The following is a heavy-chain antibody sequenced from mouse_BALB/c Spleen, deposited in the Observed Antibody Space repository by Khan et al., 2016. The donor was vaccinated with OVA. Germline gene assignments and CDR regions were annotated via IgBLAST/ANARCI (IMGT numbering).Heavy chain of an antibody. J-gene: IGHJ4*01. CDR2: IWSDGST. V-gene: IGHV2-6-1*01. Sequence: VQLQESGPGLVAPSQSLSITCTISGFSLTSYGVHWVRQPPGKGLEWLVVIWSDGSTTYNSALKSRLSITKDNSKSQVFLKMNSRQIDDTAMYYCARHDRYFYAMDYWGQGTSVTVSS. CDR3: ARHDRYFYAMDY. D-gene: IGHD2-14*01. CDR1: GFSLTSYG.